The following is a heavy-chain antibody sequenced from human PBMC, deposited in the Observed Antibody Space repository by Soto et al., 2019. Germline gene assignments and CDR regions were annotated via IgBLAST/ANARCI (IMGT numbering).Heavy chain of an antibody. J-gene: IGHJ4*02. D-gene: IGHD6-19*01. Sequence: GASVKVSCKASVYTFTGYYIHWVRQAPGQGLEWMGRIIPILGIANYAQKFQGRVTITADKSTSTAYMELSSLRSEDTAVYYCARDMDSSGWSGYFDYWGQGTLVTAPQ. V-gene: IGHV1-69*04. CDR1: VYTFTGYY. CDR2: IIPILGIA. CDR3: ARDMDSSGWSGYFDY.